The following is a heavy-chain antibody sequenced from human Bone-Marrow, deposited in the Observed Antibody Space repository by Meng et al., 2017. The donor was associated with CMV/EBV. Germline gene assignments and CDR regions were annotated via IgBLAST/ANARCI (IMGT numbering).Heavy chain of an antibody. CDR3: ARSGGIPYYYDNSGWMDV. J-gene: IGHJ6*02. V-gene: IGHV1-69*05. D-gene: IGHD3-22*01. CDR1: GVTLSSYA. CDR2: IISMFGPA. Sequence: SVKVSCKVSGVTLSSYAFNWVRQAPGQGLEWMGGIISMFGPAKYAQKFQGRVTISTDESTSTVYMELSSLRSEDTAVYYCARSGGIPYYYDNSGWMDVWGQGNTVTVSS.